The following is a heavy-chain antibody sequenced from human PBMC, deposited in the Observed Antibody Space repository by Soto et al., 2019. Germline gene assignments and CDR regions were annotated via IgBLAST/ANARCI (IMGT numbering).Heavy chain of an antibody. CDR2: IYPSDSDT. CDR3: SGGGGSTRPFVY. V-gene: IGHV5-51*01. CDR1: GYNFAGYW. Sequence: EALPLSGKVSGYNFAGYWIAWVRQMPGKGLELMGIIYPSDSDTRYRPSFQGQVTISADKSISSAYLQWSSLRASDTAMYYCSGGGGSTRPFVYRGKGSPVTLSS. J-gene: IGHJ4*02.